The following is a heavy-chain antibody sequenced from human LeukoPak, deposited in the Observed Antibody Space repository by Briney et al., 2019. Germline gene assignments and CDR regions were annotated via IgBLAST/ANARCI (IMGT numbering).Heavy chain of an antibody. J-gene: IGHJ4*02. CDR3: AREAQIYYDY. CDR2: INTNTGDP. Sequence: ASVKVSCKASGYTFSSYALHWVRQAPGQGLERLGWINTNTGDPTYAQDFTGRFVLSLDTSVTTAYLQISSLKAEDTAVYYCAREAQIYYDYWGQGALVTVAS. CDR1: GYTFSSYA. V-gene: IGHV7-4-1*02.